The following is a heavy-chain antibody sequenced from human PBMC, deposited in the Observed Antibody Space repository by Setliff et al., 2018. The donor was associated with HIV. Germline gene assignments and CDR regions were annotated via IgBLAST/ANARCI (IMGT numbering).Heavy chain of an antibody. V-gene: IGHV4-61*02. CDR1: GDSISSGSYY. Sequence: SETLSLTCTVSGDSISSGSYYWSWIRQPAGKGLEWIGRIYTTGTTDYNPSLKSRVTISVDTSKNQFSLQLSSVTAADTAVYYCAREGSSATWVNAFDIWGQGTMVTVSS. J-gene: IGHJ3*02. D-gene: IGHD5-12*01. CDR2: IYTTGTT. CDR3: AREGSSATWVNAFDI.